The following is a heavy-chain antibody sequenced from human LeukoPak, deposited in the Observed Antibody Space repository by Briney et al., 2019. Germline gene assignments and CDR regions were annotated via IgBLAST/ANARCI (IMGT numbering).Heavy chain of an antibody. CDR1: GGSISSSSYY. V-gene: IGHV4-39*01. D-gene: IGHD3-16*01. J-gene: IGHJ6*03. Sequence: PSETLSLTCTVSGGSISSSSYYWGWIRQPPGKGLEWIGSIYYSGSTYYNQSLKSRVTISVDTSKNQFSLKLSSVTAADTAVYYCARLYVYYYYMDVWGKGTTVTVSS. CDR2: IYYSGST. CDR3: ARLYVYYYYMDV.